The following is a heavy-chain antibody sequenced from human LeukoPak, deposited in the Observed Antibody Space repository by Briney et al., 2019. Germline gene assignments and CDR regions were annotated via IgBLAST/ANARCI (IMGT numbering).Heavy chain of an antibody. CDR1: GGTFSSYA. Sequence: ASVKVSCKASGGTFSSYAISWVRQAPGQGREWMGGIIPIFGTANYAQKFQGRVTITVDESTSTAYMQLSSLRTEDTAVYYCARDITVVTISNWFDPWGQGTLVTVSS. CDR3: ARDITVVTISNWFDP. J-gene: IGHJ5*02. D-gene: IGHD5-12*01. CDR2: IIPIFGTA. V-gene: IGHV1-69*13.